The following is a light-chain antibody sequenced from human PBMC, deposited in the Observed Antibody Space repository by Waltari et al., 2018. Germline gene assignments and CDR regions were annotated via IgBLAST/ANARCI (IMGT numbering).Light chain of an antibody. CDR3: QSRDTTSTRV. V-gene: IGLV3-19*01. Sequence: SSELTQDSTISVALGQTVSTTCQGDSPRRYYATWYQQRPGQAPILILYGHNHRPSGIPDLFSGTTSGNTASLTITGAQAEDEADYYCQSRDTTSTRVFGGGTRLTV. CDR1: SPRRYY. J-gene: IGLJ3*02. CDR2: GHN.